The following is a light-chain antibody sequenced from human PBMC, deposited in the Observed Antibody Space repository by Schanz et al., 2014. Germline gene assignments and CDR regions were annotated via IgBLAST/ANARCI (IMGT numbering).Light chain of an antibody. CDR1: QSILYTSNNKNY. V-gene: IGKV4-1*01. CDR3: QQYYSTPPT. J-gene: IGKJ3*01. CDR2: WAS. Sequence: DIVLTQSPDSLAVSLGERATINCKSSQSILYTSNNKNYLAWYQQKPGQPPKLLIYWASTRGSGVPDRFSGGGSGTDFTLTISSLQAEDVAVYYCQQYYSTPPTFGPGTKVEIK.